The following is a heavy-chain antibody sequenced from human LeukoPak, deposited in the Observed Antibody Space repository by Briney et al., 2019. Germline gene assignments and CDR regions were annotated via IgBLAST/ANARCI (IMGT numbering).Heavy chain of an antibody. D-gene: IGHD3-3*01. Sequence: MPSETLSLTCTVSGGSISSYYWSWIRQPPGKGLEWIGEINDSGSSNYNPSLKSRITMSVDTSENQISLKLSSVTAADTAVYYCARGGRITLFGVVIMRAFDIWGQGTMVTVSS. J-gene: IGHJ3*02. V-gene: IGHV4-34*01. CDR3: ARGGRITLFGVVIMRAFDI. CDR2: INDSGSS. CDR1: GGSISSYY.